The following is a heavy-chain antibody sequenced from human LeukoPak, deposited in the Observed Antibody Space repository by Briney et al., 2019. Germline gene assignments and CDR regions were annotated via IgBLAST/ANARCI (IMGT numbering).Heavy chain of an antibody. CDR2: LYYSGST. Sequence: SETLSLTCTVSGDSLSSSTYYWGWIRQPPGKGLEWIGSLYYSGSTYYNPSLKSRLTISVDTSQNQFSLKLSSMTAADSAIYFCARGSGQQGGTHAFDYWGQGTLVTVSS. CDR1: GDSLSSSTYY. D-gene: IGHD1-14*01. V-gene: IGHV4-39*07. J-gene: IGHJ4*02. CDR3: ARGSGQQGGTHAFDY.